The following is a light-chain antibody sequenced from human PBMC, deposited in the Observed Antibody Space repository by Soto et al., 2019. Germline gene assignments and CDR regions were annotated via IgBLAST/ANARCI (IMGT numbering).Light chain of an antibody. CDR3: SSYTRSSTL. CDR1: SSYVGSYNY. CDR2: DVS. J-gene: IGLJ1*01. Sequence: QSALTQPASVSGSPGQSITISCTGTSSYVGSYNYVSWYQQHPGKAPKLMIYDVSDRPSVISSRFSGSKSGNTASLTISGLQTEDDADYYCSSYTRSSTLFGTGTKLTVL. V-gene: IGLV2-14*03.